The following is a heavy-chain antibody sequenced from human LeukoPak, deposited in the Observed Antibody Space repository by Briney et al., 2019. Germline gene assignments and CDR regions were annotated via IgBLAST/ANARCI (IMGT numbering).Heavy chain of an antibody. D-gene: IGHD1-1*01. Sequence: GASVKVSCKVSGYTLTELSMHGVRQAPGKGLEWRGGFDPEDGETIYAQKFQGRVTMTEDTSTDTAYMELSSLRSEDTAVYYCARAKTLEPTPSNAFDIWGQGTMVTVSS. CDR1: GYTLTELS. CDR2: FDPEDGET. V-gene: IGHV1-24*01. CDR3: ARAKTLEPTPSNAFDI. J-gene: IGHJ3*02.